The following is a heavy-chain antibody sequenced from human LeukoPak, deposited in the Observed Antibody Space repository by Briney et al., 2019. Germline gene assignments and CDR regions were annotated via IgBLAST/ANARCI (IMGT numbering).Heavy chain of an antibody. CDR3: ARGLGSYPYYFDY. Sequence: SETLSLTCTVSGGSISSYYWSWLRLPPGKGPEWIGSISYSGSTNYNPSLKSRVTISIDTSKNHLSLKVTSVTAADTAVYYCARGLGSYPYYFDYWGQGTLVTVSS. D-gene: IGHD1-26*01. CDR1: GGSISSYY. J-gene: IGHJ4*02. V-gene: IGHV4-59*01. CDR2: ISYSGST.